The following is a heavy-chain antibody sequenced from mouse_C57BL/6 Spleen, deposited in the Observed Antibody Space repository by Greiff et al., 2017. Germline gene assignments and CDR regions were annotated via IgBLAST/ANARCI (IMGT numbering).Heavy chain of an antibody. CDR1: GYTFTSYW. J-gene: IGHJ4*01. D-gene: IGHD1-1*01. Sequence: QVQLQQSGAELVKPGASVKLSCKASGYTFTSYWMHWVKQRPGQGLEWIGYINPSSGYTKYNQKFKDKATLTADKSSSTAYMQLSSLTYEDSAVYSCARSGTTVVATDYAMDYWGQGTSVTVSS. CDR2: INPSSGYT. CDR3: ARSGTTVVATDYAMDY. V-gene: IGHV1-7*01.